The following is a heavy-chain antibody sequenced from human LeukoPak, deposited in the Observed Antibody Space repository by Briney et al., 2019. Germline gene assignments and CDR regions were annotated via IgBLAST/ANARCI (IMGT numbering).Heavy chain of an antibody. J-gene: IGHJ3*01. Sequence: GESLKISCKVSGYSFTSYCIGWVRQMPGKGLEWMGIIYPGDSGPTYNPSFQGQVTISVDKSINTAYLQWSSLQASDTAVYYCGMSGDRVPLQDDVFDVWGQGTMVTVST. CDR1: GYSFTSYC. CDR2: IYPGDSGP. CDR3: GMSGDRVPLQDDVFDV. D-gene: IGHD1-26*01. V-gene: IGHV5-51*01.